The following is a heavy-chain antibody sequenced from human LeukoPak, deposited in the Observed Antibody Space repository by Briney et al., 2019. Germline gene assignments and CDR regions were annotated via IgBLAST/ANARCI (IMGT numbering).Heavy chain of an antibody. D-gene: IGHD4-23*01. CDR2: ISSSDSTI. Sequence: PGGSLRLSCAASGFTLSSYEKHWVRQAPGKGLEWVSYISSSDSTIYYADSVKGRFTISRGNAKNSLYLQMNSLRAEDTADYYCARDYGGSSPFDYWGQGTLVTVSS. CDR3: ARDYGGSSPFDY. V-gene: IGHV3-48*03. J-gene: IGHJ4*02. CDR1: GFTLSSYE.